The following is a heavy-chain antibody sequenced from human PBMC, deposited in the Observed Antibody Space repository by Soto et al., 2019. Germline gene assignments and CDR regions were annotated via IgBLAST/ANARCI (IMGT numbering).Heavy chain of an antibody. CDR1: GFTFTNYW. Sequence: PGGSLRLSCAASGFTFTNYWMHWVRQVPWKGLVWVSRINADGSYASYADFVKGRFTISRDTSRNTLYLQMSSLKVEDTAVYYCARDTPLFNFGYQRGNYFDYWGQGALVTVSS. CDR3: ARDTPLFNFGYQRGNYFDY. CDR2: INADGSYA. V-gene: IGHV3-74*01. D-gene: IGHD3-22*01. J-gene: IGHJ4*02.